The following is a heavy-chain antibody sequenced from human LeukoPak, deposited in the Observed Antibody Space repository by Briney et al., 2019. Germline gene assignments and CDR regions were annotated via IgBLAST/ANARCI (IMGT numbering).Heavy chain of an antibody. CDR3: ARRANYDPTPDV. J-gene: IGHJ6*04. CDR2: IYHSGST. D-gene: IGHD3-3*01. Sequence: SQTLSLTCTVSGGSISSGGYYWSWIRQPPGKGLEWIGYIYHSGSTYYNPSLKSRVTISVDRSKNQFSLKLSSVTAADTAVYYCARRANYDPTPDVWGKGTTVTVSS. V-gene: IGHV4-30-2*01. CDR1: GGSISSGGYY.